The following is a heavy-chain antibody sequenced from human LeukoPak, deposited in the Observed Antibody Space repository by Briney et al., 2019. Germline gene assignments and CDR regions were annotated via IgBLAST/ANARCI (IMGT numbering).Heavy chain of an antibody. CDR2: ISSSGSSI. Sequence: GGSLRLSCAASGFTLSSYEMNWVRQAPGKGLEWVSSISSSGSSIYYADSVKGRFTISRDNAKNSLYLQMNSLRAEDTAVYYCARRIYGSGTNWFDPWGQGTLVTVSS. CDR3: ARRIYGSGTNWFDP. V-gene: IGHV3-48*03. CDR1: GFTLSSYE. J-gene: IGHJ5*02. D-gene: IGHD3-10*01.